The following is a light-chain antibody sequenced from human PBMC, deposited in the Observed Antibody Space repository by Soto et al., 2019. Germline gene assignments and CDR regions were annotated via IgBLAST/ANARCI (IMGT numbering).Light chain of an antibody. Sequence: QSVLTQPPSASGSPGQSVTISCTGTSSDVGGYNYVSWYQQHPGKAPKLMIYEVSKRPSGVPDRFSGSKSGNTASLTVSGLQAEDEADYYSSSYRVFGTGTKVTVL. V-gene: IGLV2-8*01. CDR2: EVS. CDR3: SSYRV. J-gene: IGLJ1*01. CDR1: SSDVGGYNY.